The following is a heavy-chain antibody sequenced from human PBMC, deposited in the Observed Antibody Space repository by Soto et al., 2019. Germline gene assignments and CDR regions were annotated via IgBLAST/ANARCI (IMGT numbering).Heavy chain of an antibody. CDR3: ATAGRRGSGYSYGMGV. V-gene: IGHV5-51*01. D-gene: IGHD3-3*01. CDR2: IYPGDSDT. CDR1: VYSFTSYW. Sequence: PGESLKISCKGSVYSFTSYWIGWASQMPVKGLEWRGLIYPGDSDTRYSPSFQGKVTISADKSISTADMKWSSLKASDTAMYYWATAGRRGSGYSYGMGVSGQGTTVTVSS. J-gene: IGHJ6*02.